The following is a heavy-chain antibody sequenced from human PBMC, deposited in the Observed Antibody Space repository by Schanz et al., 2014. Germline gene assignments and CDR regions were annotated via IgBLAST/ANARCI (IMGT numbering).Heavy chain of an antibody. V-gene: IGHV3-30*02. CDR1: GFIFSNHG. J-gene: IGHJ4*02. D-gene: IGHD2-2*01. CDR3: AKDRHGYDQPIDY. CDR2: IQHDGSRT. Sequence: QAELVESGGGVVQPGGSLRLSCEASGFIFSNHGMNWVRQAPGKGLEWVAFIQHDGSRTYYTASLKGRVTISRDNSKNKLYLQLNSRTAEDTAIYYCAKDRHGYDQPIDYWGQGTLVTVSS.